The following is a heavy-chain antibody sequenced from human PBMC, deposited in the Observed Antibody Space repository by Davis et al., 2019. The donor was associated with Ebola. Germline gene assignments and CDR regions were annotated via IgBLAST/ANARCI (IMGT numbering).Heavy chain of an antibody. J-gene: IGHJ4*02. V-gene: IGHV3-53*01. CDR2: IYSGGST. CDR3: ARFYSGNYFDY. Sequence: GESLKISCAASGFTVSSNYMSWVRRAPGKGLEWVSVIYSGGSTYYADSVKGRFTISRDNAKNSLYLQMNSLRAEDTAVYYCARFYSGNYFDYWGQGTLVTVSS. CDR1: GFTVSSNY. D-gene: IGHD1-26*01.